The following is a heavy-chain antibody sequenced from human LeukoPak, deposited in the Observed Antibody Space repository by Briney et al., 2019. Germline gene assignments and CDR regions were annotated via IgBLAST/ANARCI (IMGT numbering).Heavy chain of an antibody. J-gene: IGHJ2*01. V-gene: IGHV4-34*01. CDR2: INHSGST. CDR3: ATLKGIAADWYFDL. D-gene: IGHD6-25*01. CDR1: GGSFSGYY. Sequence: SETLSLTCAVYGGSFSGYYWSWIRQPPGKGLEWIGEINHSGSTNYNPSLKSRVTISVDTSKNQFSLKLSSVTAADTAVYYCATLKGIAADWYFDLWGRGTLVTVSS.